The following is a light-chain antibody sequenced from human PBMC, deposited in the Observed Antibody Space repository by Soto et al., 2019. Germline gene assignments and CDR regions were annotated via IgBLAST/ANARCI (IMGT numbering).Light chain of an antibody. Sequence: DIVMTQSPDSLAVSLGERATINCKSSQSVLYRSNNKVYLAWYQQKPGQPPKLLIYWASTRESGVPDRFSGSGSGTDFTLTISSLQAEDVAVYYCQQYYTTPITFGPGTKVDIK. CDR2: WAS. V-gene: IGKV4-1*01. J-gene: IGKJ3*01. CDR1: QSVLYRSNNKVY. CDR3: QQYYTTPIT.